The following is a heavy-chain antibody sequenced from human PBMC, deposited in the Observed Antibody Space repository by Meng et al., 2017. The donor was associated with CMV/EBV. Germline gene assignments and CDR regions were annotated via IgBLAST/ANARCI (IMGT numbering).Heavy chain of an antibody. CDR1: GRSVSSGSYY. CDR3: ARAHIAVAGTSFDY. CDR2: INYSGST. D-gene: IGHD6-19*01. V-gene: IGHV4-61*01. Sequence: SETLSLTCTVSGRSVSSGSYYWSWLRQPPGKGLEWIGYINYSGSTNYNPALMSRVTISVDTSKNQFSLRLSSVTAADTAVYDCARAHIAVAGTSFDYWGQGTLVTVSS. J-gene: IGHJ4*02.